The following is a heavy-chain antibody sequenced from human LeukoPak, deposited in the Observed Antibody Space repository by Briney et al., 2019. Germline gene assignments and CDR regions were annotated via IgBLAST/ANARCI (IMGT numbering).Heavy chain of an antibody. J-gene: IGHJ4*02. CDR3: ARDRQVIPFGFGY. D-gene: IGHD3-16*01. CDR2: IKQDGSEK. Sequence: TGGALRLSCAASGFTSSSYLMRWVRQAPGEGRGWGGNIKQDGSEKYYVDSVKGRFTISRDNAKNSLYLQMNSLRAEDTAVYYCARDRQVIPFGFGYWGQGTLVTVSS. CDR1: GFTSSSYL. V-gene: IGHV3-7*01.